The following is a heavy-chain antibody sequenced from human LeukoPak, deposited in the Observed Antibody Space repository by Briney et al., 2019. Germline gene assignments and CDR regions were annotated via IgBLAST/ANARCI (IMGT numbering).Heavy chain of an antibody. V-gene: IGHV3-21*01. CDR3: ARDGVVPAAMDD. CDR1: GFTFSSYS. Sequence: GGSLRLSCAASGFTFSSYSMNWVRQAPGKGLEWVSSISSGSSYIYYADSVKGRFTISRDNAKNSLYLQMNSLRAEDTAVYYCARDGVVPAAMDDWGQGTLVTVSS. CDR2: ISSGSSYI. D-gene: IGHD2-2*01. J-gene: IGHJ4*02.